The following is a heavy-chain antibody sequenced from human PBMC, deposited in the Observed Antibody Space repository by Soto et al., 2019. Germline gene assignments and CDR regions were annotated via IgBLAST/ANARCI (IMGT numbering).Heavy chain of an antibody. CDR1: GFSLSTSGVG. J-gene: IGHJ5*02. Sequence: QITLEESGPARVKPTQALALTCNFSGFSLSTSGVGVGWIRQSPGKALEWLAVIYWDDDKRYNPSLRTRLTITKDTSKNEVVLLMTNVDPVDTGTYYCASRRRWSSNWDSGWFDPWGQGILVTVSS. V-gene: IGHV2-5*02. CDR2: IYWDDDK. CDR3: ASRRRWSSNWDSGWFDP. D-gene: IGHD3-10*01.